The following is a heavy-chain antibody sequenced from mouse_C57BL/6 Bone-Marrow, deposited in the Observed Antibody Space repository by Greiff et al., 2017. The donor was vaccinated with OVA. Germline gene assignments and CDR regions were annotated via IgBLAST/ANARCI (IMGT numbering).Heavy chain of an antibody. CDR3: ARGIYYGSSYDAMDY. CDR1: GFTFSDYG. CDR2: ISSGSSTI. J-gene: IGHJ4*01. D-gene: IGHD1-1*01. Sequence: EVKLQESGGGLVKPGGSLKLSCAASGFTFSDYGMHWVRQAPEKGLEWVAYISSGSSTIYYADTVKGRFTISRDNAKNTLFLQMTSLRSEDTAMYYCARGIYYGSSYDAMDYWGQGTSVTVSS. V-gene: IGHV5-17*01.